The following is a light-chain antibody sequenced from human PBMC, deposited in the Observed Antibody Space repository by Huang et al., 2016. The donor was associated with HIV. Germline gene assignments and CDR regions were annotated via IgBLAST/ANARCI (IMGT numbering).Light chain of an antibody. CDR3: MQGTHWPQT. V-gene: IGKV2-30*02. CDR2: KVS. CDR1: HSLLHSDGNTY. Sequence: DVVLTQSPLSLPVTLGQLASISCKSSHSLLHSDGNTYLNWFLQRPGQAPRRLIYKVSNRDCCVPARFSGSGSGADFTLTISRVEADDIGVYYCMQGTHWPQTFGQGTKVEVK. J-gene: IGKJ1*01.